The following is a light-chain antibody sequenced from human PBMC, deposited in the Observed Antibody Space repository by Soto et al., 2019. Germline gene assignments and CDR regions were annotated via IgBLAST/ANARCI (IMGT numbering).Light chain of an antibody. V-gene: IGKV3-15*01. CDR1: QSVSSN. Sequence: EIVMTQSPATLSVSPGERATLSCRASQSVSSNLAWYQQKPGQAPRLLIYGASTRATGIPARFSGSGSGTEFTLTISSLQSEDFAMYFCQQYNNWRPDRTFGQATKVEIK. J-gene: IGKJ1*01. CDR2: GAS. CDR3: QQYNNWRPDRT.